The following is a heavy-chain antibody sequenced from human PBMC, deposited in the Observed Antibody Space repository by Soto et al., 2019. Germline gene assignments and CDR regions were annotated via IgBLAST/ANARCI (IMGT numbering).Heavy chain of an antibody. Sequence: QVQLVQSGAEVKKPGASVKVSCKASGYTFTSYYMHWVRQAPGQGLEWMGIINPSGGSTSYAQKFQGRVTMTRDTSTSTVYMELSSLRSEDTAVYYCARDMVRGVMTSSLGVWGQGTLVTVSS. CDR1: GYTFTSYY. CDR2: INPSGGST. D-gene: IGHD3-10*01. J-gene: IGHJ4*02. V-gene: IGHV1-46*01. CDR3: ARDMVRGVMTSSLGV.